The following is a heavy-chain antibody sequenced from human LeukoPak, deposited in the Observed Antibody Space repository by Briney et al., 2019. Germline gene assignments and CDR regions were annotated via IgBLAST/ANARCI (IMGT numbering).Heavy chain of an antibody. J-gene: IGHJ4*02. V-gene: IGHV3-66*01. CDR1: GFTVSSKY. Sequence: GGSLRLSCAASGFTVSSKYMSWVRQAPGKGLEWVSVVYSSGSTYYADSVKGRFTISRDNSKDTLSLQMNSLRAEDTAVYYCATSLASARAAGYYFDYWGQGTLVTVSS. CDR2: VYSSGST. D-gene: IGHD6-6*01. CDR3: ATSLASARAAGYYFDY.